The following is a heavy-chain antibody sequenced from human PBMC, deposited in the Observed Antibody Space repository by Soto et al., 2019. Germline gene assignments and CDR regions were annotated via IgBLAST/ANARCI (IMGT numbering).Heavy chain of an antibody. CDR2: IIPMIGRT. CDR1: GGTFNNYG. J-gene: IGHJ4*02. D-gene: IGHD3-9*01. Sequence: QVQLVQSGAEVKKPGSSVKVSCKASGGTFNNYGMGWVRQAPGQGLEWMGGIIPMIGRTNYAQKFQGRLTLTADASRSTAYMELGSLRSDDTAVYYCGSWDYDVLPGYSYDDWGQGTLVTVSS. CDR3: GSWDYDVLPGYSYDD. V-gene: IGHV1-69*01.